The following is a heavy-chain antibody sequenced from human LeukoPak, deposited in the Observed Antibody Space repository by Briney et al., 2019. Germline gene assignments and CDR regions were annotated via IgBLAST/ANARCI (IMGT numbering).Heavy chain of an antibody. CDR3: ARGGHYDFWSPIDY. V-gene: IGHV3-48*03. CDR2: ISSSGSTI. J-gene: IGHJ4*02. D-gene: IGHD3-3*01. CDR1: GFTFSSYE. Sequence: GGSLRLSCAASGFTFSSYEMNWVRQAPGKGLEWVSYISSSGSTIYYADSVKGRFTISRDNAKNSLYLQMNSLRAEDTAVYYCARGGHYDFWSPIDYWGQGTLVTVSS.